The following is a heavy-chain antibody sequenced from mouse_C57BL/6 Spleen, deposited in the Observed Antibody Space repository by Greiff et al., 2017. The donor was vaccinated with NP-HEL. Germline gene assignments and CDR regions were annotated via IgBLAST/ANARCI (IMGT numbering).Heavy chain of an antibody. CDR1: GYAFSSSW. CDR3: ASYGYDEGYFDV. J-gene: IGHJ1*03. D-gene: IGHD2-2*01. V-gene: IGHV1-82*01. Sequence: QVQLQQSGPELVKPGASVKISCKASGYAFSSSWMNWVKQRPGKGLEWIGRIYPGDGDTNYNGKFKGKATLTADKSSSTAYMQLSSLTSEDSAVYFGASYGYDEGYFDVWGTGTTVTVSS. CDR2: IYPGDGDT.